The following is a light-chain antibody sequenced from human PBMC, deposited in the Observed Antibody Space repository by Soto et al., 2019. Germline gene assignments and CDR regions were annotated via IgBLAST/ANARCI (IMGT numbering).Light chain of an antibody. CDR2: LNSDGSH. Sequence: QPVLTQSPSASASLGASVKLTCTLSSGHSSYAIAWHQQQPEKGPRYLMKLNSDGSHSKWDGIPDRFSGSSSGAERYLTISILQSEDEADYYCQTWGTGIQVFGTGTKLTVL. J-gene: IGLJ1*01. CDR1: SGHSSYA. CDR3: QTWGTGIQV. V-gene: IGLV4-69*01.